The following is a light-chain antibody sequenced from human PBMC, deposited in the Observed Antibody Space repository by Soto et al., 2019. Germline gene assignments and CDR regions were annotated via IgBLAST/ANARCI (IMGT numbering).Light chain of an antibody. J-gene: IGKJ1*01. V-gene: IGKV1-39*01. Sequence: IQMTQYLSSLPESAGDRVTITCRASQGISTYLNWYQQKPGKAPKLLIYAASSLQSGVPSRFSGSGSETDFTLTISSLQPEDFATYSCHQSYSTTWTFGQGTKVDIK. CDR1: QGISTY. CDR2: AAS. CDR3: HQSYSTTWT.